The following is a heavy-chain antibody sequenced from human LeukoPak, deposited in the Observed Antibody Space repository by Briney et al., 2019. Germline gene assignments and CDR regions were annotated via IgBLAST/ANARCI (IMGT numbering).Heavy chain of an antibody. J-gene: IGHJ3*02. D-gene: IGHD3-10*01. CDR2: ISAYNGNT. CDR1: GYTFTSYG. CDR3: ASHYYGSGSYSAFDI. V-gene: IGHV1-18*01. Sequence: ASVKVSCKASGYTFTSYGISWVRQAPGQGLEWMGWISAYNGNTNYAQKLQGRVTMTTDTSTSTAYMELRSLRSDDTAVYYCASHYYGSGSYSAFDIWGQGTMVTVSS.